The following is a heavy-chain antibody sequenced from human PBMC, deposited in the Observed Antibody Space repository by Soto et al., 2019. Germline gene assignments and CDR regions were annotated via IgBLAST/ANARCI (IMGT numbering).Heavy chain of an antibody. CDR1: GFTFSSYA. V-gene: IGHV3-23*01. Sequence: EVQLLESGGGLVQPGGSLRLSCAASGFTFSSYAMSWVRQAPGKGLEWVSAISGSGGSTYYADSVKGRFTISRDNSKNTLYLQMTSLRAEDTAVYYCAIMVRGAYYFDYWGQGTLVTVSS. J-gene: IGHJ4*02. CDR2: ISGSGGST. CDR3: AIMVRGAYYFDY. D-gene: IGHD3-10*01.